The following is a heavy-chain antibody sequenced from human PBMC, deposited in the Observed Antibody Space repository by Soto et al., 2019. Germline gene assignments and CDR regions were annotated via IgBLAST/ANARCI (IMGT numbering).Heavy chain of an antibody. Sequence: PGGSLRLSCAAAGFTFSSYAMSWVRQAPGKGLEWVSAISGSGGSTYYADSVKGRFTISRDNSKNTLYLQMNSLRAEDTAVYYCAKSHRPRITGTPDYWGHGTLVPVSP. CDR3: AKSHRPRITGTPDY. J-gene: IGHJ4*01. CDR2: ISGSGGST. CDR1: GFTFSSYA. V-gene: IGHV3-23*01. D-gene: IGHD1-7*01.